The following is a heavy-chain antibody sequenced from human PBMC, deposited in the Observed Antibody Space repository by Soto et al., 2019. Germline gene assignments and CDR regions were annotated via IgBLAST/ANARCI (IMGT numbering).Heavy chain of an antibody. J-gene: IGHJ4*02. D-gene: IGHD5-18*01. CDR1: GGSISSYY. V-gene: IGHV4-59*01. CDR3: ARVGAGIQLGTISH. Sequence: SETLSLTCTVSGGSISSYYWSWIRQPPGKGLEWIGYIYYSGSTNYNPSLKSRVTISVDTSKNQFSLKLSSVTAADTAVYYCARVGAGIQLGTISHWGQGTLVTVSS. CDR2: IYYSGST.